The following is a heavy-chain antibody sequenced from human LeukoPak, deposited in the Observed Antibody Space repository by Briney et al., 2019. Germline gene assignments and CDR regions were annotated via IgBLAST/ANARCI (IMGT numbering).Heavy chain of an antibody. CDR1: AYTFTSYD. J-gene: IGHJ4*02. CDR3: ARGRFYRGGNGVVGY. D-gene: IGHD4-23*01. CDR2: MNPNSGNT. V-gene: IGHV1-8*01. Sequence: ASVKVSCKASAYTFTSYDINWVRQATGQGLEWMGWMNPNSGNTGYAQKFQGRVTMTRNTSISTAYMELSSLRSEDTAVYYCARGRFYRGGNGVVGYWGQGTLVTVSP.